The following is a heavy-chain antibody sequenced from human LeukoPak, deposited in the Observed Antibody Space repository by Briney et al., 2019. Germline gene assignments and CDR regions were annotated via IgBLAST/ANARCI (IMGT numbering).Heavy chain of an antibody. V-gene: IGHV4-4*07. CDR1: GGSISSYY. D-gene: IGHD3-3*01. CDR3: ARDDYDFWSGYSLFDP. CDR2: IYTSGST. Sequence: SETLSLTCTVSGGSISSYYWGWIRQPAGKGLEWIGRIYTSGSTNYNPSLKSRVTMSVDTSKNQFSLKLSSVTAADTAVYYCARDDYDFWSGYSLFDPWGQGTPVTVSS. J-gene: IGHJ5*02.